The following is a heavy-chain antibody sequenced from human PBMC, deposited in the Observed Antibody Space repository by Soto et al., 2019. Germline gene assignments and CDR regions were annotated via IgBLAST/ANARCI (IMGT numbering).Heavy chain of an antibody. CDR2: ISYDGSNK. CDR3: AREESAAGTSPFDY. Sequence: QVQLVESGGVVVQPGRSLRLSCAASGFTFSSYAMHWVRQDPGKGLEWVAVISYDGSNKYYADSVKGLFTTSRDNSKNTLYLQMISLRAEDTAVYYCAREESAAGTSPFDYWGQGTLVTVSS. D-gene: IGHD6-13*01. CDR1: GFTFSSYA. V-gene: IGHV3-30-3*01. J-gene: IGHJ4*02.